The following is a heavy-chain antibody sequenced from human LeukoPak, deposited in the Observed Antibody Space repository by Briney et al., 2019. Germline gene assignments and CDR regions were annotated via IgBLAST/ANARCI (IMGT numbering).Heavy chain of an antibody. V-gene: IGHV4-59*01. Sequence: PSGTLSLTCTVSGGSISSNNWSWIRQPPGEGLEWIGYIYDSGSTGYNPSLKSRVTISVDTSKNQFSLKMTSVTAADTAVYYCARGRWELLDSWGQGTLVTVSS. CDR3: ARGRWELLDS. J-gene: IGHJ4*02. CDR1: GGSISSNN. CDR2: IYDSGST. D-gene: IGHD3-10*01.